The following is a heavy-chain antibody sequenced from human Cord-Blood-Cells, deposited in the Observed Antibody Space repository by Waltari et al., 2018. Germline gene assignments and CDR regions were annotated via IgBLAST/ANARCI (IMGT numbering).Heavy chain of an antibody. CDR1: GFTFTSSA. Sequence: QMQLVQSGPEVKKPGTSVKVSCKASGFTFTSSAVQWVRQPRGQRLEWIGWIVVGSGNTNYAQKFQERVTITRDMSTSTAYMELSSLRSEDTAVYYCAADGGAYDSSGYYFDYWGQGTLVTVSS. V-gene: IGHV1-58*01. CDR2: IVVGSGNT. D-gene: IGHD3-22*01. J-gene: IGHJ4*02. CDR3: AADGGAYDSSGYYFDY.